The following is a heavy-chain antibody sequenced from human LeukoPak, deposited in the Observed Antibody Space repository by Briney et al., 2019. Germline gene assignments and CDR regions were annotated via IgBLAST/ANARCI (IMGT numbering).Heavy chain of an antibody. D-gene: IGHD3-3*01. CDR1: GFTFSSYA. CDR2: ISGSGGST. V-gene: IGHV3-23*01. Sequence: GGSLRLSCAASGFTFSSYAMSWVRQAPGKGLEWVSAISGSGGSTYYADSVKGRFTISRDNSKNTLYLQMNSLRVEDTAVYYCARDRSLEWLLSIDYWGQGTLVTVSP. CDR3: ARDRSLEWLLSIDY. J-gene: IGHJ4*02.